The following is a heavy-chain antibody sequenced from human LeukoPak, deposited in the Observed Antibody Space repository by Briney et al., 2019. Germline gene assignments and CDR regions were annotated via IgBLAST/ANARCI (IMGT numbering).Heavy chain of an antibody. D-gene: IGHD6-13*01. V-gene: IGHV3-43*02. CDR3: ARPAAAGLDY. J-gene: IGHJ4*02. CDR2: ISGDGGST. Sequence: GGSLRLSCAASGFTFDDYAMHWVRQAPGKGLEWVSLISGDGGSTYYADSVKGRFTISRDNSKNSLYLQMYSLRTEDTALYYCARPAAAGLDYWGQGTLVTVSS. CDR1: GFTFDDYA.